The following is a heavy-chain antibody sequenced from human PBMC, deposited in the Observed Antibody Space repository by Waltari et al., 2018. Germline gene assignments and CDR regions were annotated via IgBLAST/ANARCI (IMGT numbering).Heavy chain of an antibody. CDR2: ISSSGGST. V-gene: IGHV3-23*01. CDR1: GFTFSNYP. Sequence: EVQLLESGGGLVQPGGSLRLSCAASGFTFSNYPVSWVRKAQGKGLEWVSRISSSGGSTFYADSVKGRFSISRDNSKNTLDLQMNSLRVEDTAVYYCARGSYTYGYLFDYWGQVTLVSVSS. J-gene: IGHJ4*02. D-gene: IGHD5-18*01. CDR3: ARGSYTYGYLFDY.